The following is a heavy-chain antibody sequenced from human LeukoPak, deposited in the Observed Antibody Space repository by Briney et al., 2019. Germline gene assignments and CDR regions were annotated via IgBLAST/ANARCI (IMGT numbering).Heavy chain of an antibody. CDR3: TTNPGVIDY. D-gene: IGHD3-10*01. CDR2: IKSKTDGGTT. CDR1: GFTVSSNY. J-gene: IGHJ4*02. V-gene: IGHV3-15*01. Sequence: GGSLRLSCAASGFTVSSNYMSWVRQAPGKGLEWVGRIKSKTDGGTTDYAAPVKGRFTISRDDSKNTLYLQMNSLKTEDTAVYYCTTNPGVIDYWGQGTLVTVSS.